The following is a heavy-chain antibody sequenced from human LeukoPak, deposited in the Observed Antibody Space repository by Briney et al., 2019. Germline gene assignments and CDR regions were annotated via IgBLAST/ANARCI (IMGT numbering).Heavy chain of an antibody. CDR2: IKSKTDGGTT. J-gene: IGHJ4*02. CDR1: GFTFNNAW. CDR3: TTTQWLLPGGLDF. V-gene: IGHV3-15*01. D-gene: IGHD6-19*01. Sequence: GGSLRLSCAASGFTFNNAWMSWVRQAPGKGLEWVGRIKSKTDGGTTDYAAPVKGRFTISRDDSKDTLYLQMNSLKTEDTAVYYCTTTQWLLPGGLDFWGQGTLVTVSS.